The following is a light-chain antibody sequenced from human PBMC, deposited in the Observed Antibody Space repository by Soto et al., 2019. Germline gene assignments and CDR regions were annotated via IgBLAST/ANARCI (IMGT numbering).Light chain of an antibody. CDR3: CPYATGTTLL. CDR1: SSDVGGYNL. V-gene: IGLV2-23*01. J-gene: IGLJ2*01. Sequence: QSALTQPASLSVSPGQSSTISCTGTSSDVGGYNLVSWYQHHLGKAPKLMIYEDTKRPSGVSDRFSGSKSGNTASLRISGHQAEDEADYYCCPYATGTTLLFGGGTKLTVL. CDR2: EDT.